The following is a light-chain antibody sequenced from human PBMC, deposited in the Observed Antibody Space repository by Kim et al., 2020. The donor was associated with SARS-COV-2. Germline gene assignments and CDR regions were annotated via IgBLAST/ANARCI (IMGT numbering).Light chain of an antibody. CDR2: EVS. CDR1: RSDVGTYNY. J-gene: IGLJ3*02. CDR3: SSYTSSDTWV. Sequence: GQSITVSCTGTRSDVGTYNYVSWYQQHPGKVPKLLIYEVSKRPSGASDRFSGSKSGNTASLTISGLQAEDEADYYCSSYTSSDTWVFGGGTKLTVL. V-gene: IGLV2-14*01.